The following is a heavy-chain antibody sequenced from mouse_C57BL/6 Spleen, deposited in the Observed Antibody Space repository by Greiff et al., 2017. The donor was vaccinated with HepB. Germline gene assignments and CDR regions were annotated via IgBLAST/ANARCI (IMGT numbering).Heavy chain of an antibody. D-gene: IGHD1-1*01. CDR3: AIEGDGSSLYFDY. J-gene: IGHJ2*01. CDR2: GHPSDSDT. Sequence: QVQLPQPGAELGKPGASVKGSCKASGYTFTSYWVHWGKQRPGQGLEWIGRGHPSDSDTNYNQKFKGKATLNVDKSSSTAYMQLSSLTSEDSAVYYCAIEGDGSSLYFDYWGQGTTLTVSS. V-gene: IGHV1-74*01. CDR1: GYTFTSYW.